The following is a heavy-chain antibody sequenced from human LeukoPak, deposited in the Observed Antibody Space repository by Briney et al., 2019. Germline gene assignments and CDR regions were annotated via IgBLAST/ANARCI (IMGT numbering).Heavy chain of an antibody. CDR2: ISSSSSYI. CDR1: GFTFSSYS. CDR3: ARDLYDSSGYSSPIDF. V-gene: IGHV3-21*01. Sequence: GGSLRLSCTASGFTFSSYSMNWVRQAPGKGLEWVSSISSSSSYIYYAHSVKGRFTISRDNAKNSLYLQMNSLRAEDSAVYYCARDLYDSSGYSSPIDFWGQGTLVTVSS. J-gene: IGHJ4*02. D-gene: IGHD3-22*01.